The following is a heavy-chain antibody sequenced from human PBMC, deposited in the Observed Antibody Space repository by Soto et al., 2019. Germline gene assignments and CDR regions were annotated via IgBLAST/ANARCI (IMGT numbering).Heavy chain of an antibody. V-gene: IGHV1-18*04. CDR3: ERGGGDYHLDD. J-gene: IGHJ4*02. Sequence: XSGKVSCQASGYTFTNYGIGLVRQAPGQGLECMGWINGYNGNTKYIQKLQGRVTMTTDTSTSTAYMELRSLRSDDTAVYYCERGGGDYHLDDWGQGTLVTVSS. CDR2: INGYNGNT. CDR1: GYTFTNYG. D-gene: IGHD4-17*01.